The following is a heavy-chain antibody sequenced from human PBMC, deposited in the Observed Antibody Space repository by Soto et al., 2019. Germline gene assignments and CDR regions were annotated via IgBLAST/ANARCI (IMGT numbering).Heavy chain of an antibody. J-gene: IGHJ6*02. CDR3: AKAGARVKYYYYGMDV. D-gene: IGHD3-10*01. Sequence: GGSLRLSCAASGFTFSSYAMSWVRQAPGKGLEWVSAISGSGGSTYYADSVKGRFTISRDNSKNTLYLQMNSLRAEDTAVYYCAKAGARVKYYYYGMDVWGQGTTVTVSS. V-gene: IGHV3-23*01. CDR1: GFTFSSYA. CDR2: ISGSGGST.